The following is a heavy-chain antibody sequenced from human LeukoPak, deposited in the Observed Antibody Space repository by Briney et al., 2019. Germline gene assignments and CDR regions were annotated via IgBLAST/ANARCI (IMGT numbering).Heavy chain of an antibody. J-gene: IGHJ3*02. CDR3: ARTPHYCSGGSCYVDVFDI. D-gene: IGHD2-15*01. V-gene: IGHV1-18*01. CDR2: IISYSDNP. CDR1: GYTFTSYY. Sequence: GSVNVSCKASGYTFTSYYITWVRQAPGQGLEWMGWIISYSDNPTYARNLQGRVTMTTDISTSTAYMELRSLRSDDTAVYYCARTPHYCSGGSCYVDVFDICGQGKIFTVSS.